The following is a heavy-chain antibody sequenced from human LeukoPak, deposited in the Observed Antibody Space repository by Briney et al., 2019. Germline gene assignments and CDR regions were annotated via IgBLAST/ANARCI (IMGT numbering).Heavy chain of an antibody. CDR3: ARATFDSSGYYRYYFDY. J-gene: IGHJ4*02. V-gene: IGHV3-23*01. D-gene: IGHD3-22*01. CDR1: GFTFSSYA. CDR2: ISGSGGST. Sequence: GGSLRLSCAASGFTFSSYAMSWVRQAPGKGLEWVSAISGSGGSTYYADSVKGRFTISRDNSKNTLYLQMNSLRAEDTAVYYCARATFDSSGYYRYYFDYWGQGTLVTVSS.